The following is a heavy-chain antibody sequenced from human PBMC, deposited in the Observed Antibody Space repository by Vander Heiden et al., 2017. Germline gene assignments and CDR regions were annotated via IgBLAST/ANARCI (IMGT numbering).Heavy chain of an antibody. Sequence: QVQLVASGGGVVQPGRSLRLSCAAPGSTFSSSGMHWVPQAPGKGLGWVAVIWYDGSNRYYADSVKGRFTISRDNSKNTLYLQMNSLRAEDTAVYYCARSKYTRIFGVMGYWGQGTLVTVSS. CDR3: ARSKYTRIFGVMGY. CDR1: GSTFSSSG. D-gene: IGHD3-3*01. CDR2: IWYDGSNR. J-gene: IGHJ4*02. V-gene: IGHV3-33*01.